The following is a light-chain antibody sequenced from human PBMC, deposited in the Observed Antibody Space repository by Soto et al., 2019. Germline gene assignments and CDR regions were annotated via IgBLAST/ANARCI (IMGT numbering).Light chain of an antibody. J-gene: IGLJ2*01. CDR1: SSDVGGYNY. CDR3: SSYAGNYNLI. CDR2: EVS. Sequence: QSALTQPASVSGSPGQSITISCTGTSSDVGGYNYVSWYQQHPGKVPKLMIFEVSNRPSGVSNRFSGSKSGNTASLTISGLQAEDVADYYCSSYAGNYNLIFGGGTKLTVL. V-gene: IGLV2-14*01.